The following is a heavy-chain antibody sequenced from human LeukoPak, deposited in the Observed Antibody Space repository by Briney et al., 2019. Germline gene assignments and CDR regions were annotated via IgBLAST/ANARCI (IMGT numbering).Heavy chain of an antibody. Sequence: ASVKVSCKASGYTFTGYYMHWVRQAPGQGLEWMGWINPNSGGTNYAQKFQGRVTMTRDTSISTAYMELSRLRSDDTAVYYCARSGLYCSSTGCRSWFDPWGQGTLVTVSS. CDR3: ARSGLYCSSTGCRSWFDP. CDR2: INPNSGGT. V-gene: IGHV1-2*02. D-gene: IGHD2-2*01. CDR1: GYTFTGYY. J-gene: IGHJ5*02.